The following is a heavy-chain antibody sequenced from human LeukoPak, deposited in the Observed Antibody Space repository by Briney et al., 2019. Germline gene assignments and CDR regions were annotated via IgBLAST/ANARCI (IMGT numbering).Heavy chain of an antibody. CDR3: ARVYYYDSSGYPDY. J-gene: IGHJ4*02. Sequence: ASVKVSCKASGGSFSNFGISWVRQAPGQGLEWMGGILPVSNTANNAQNFQGRVTITADESTSTAYMELSSLRSEDTAVYYCARVYYYDSSGYPDYWGQGTLVTVSS. V-gene: IGHV1-69*13. CDR2: ILPVSNTA. CDR1: GGSFSNFG. D-gene: IGHD3-22*01.